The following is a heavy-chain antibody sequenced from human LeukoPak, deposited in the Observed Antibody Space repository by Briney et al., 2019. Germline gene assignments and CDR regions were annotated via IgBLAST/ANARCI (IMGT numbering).Heavy chain of an antibody. CDR1: GFTFSTYD. CDR2: IRSDGSKN. CDR3: AKDQGGATGAFDP. D-gene: IGHD1-26*01. J-gene: IGHJ5*02. Sequence: QPGGSLRLSCVASGFTFSTYDMHWVRQAPGKGLEWVAFIRSDGSKNDYADSVKGRFTISRDNFMNTLYLHMNSLRGDDTAVYHCAKDQGGATGAFDPWGQGTLVTVSS. V-gene: IGHV3-30*02.